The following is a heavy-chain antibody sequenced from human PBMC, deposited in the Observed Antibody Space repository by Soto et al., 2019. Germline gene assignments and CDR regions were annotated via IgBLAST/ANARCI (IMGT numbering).Heavy chain of an antibody. CDR2: VKSDGSST. Sequence: EVQLVESGGGLVQPGGSLRLFCAASGFSFRDYWMHWVRQTPGKGLVWVSRVKSDGSSTNYADSVKGRCTISRHKAKSTRSLQMNSLRFEDTAVYYFVRDRPDGFDSWGQGTMVIVSS. V-gene: IGHV3-74*01. CDR1: GFSFRDYW. J-gene: IGHJ3*02. CDR3: VRDRPDGFDS.